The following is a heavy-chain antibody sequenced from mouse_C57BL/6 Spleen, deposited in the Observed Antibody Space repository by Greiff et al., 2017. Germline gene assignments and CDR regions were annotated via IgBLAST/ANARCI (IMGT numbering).Heavy chain of an antibody. CDR3: ERWDGNYPGGFAY. J-gene: IGHJ3*01. CDR1: GYAFSSSW. CDR2: IYPGDGDT. V-gene: IGHV1-82*01. Sequence: QVQLQQSGPELVKPGASVKISCKASGYAFSSSWMNWVKQRPGKGLEWIGRIYPGDGDTNYNGKFKGKATLTADKSSSTAYMQLSSLTSEDSAVYFGERWDGNYPGGFAYWGQGTLVTVSA. D-gene: IGHD2-1*01.